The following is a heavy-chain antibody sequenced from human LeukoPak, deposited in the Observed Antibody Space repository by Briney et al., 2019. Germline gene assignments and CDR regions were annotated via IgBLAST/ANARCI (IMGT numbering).Heavy chain of an antibody. V-gene: IGHV3-66*01. Sequence: PGGSLRLSRAASGFTVNSNYMNWVRQAPGRGLEWVSVIHSGGSTYYADSVKGRFTISRDNSKNTLYLQMNRLRAEDTAVYYCARGADNYGDCWGQGTLVTVSS. CDR2: IHSGGST. D-gene: IGHD4-17*01. J-gene: IGHJ4*02. CDR3: ARGADNYGDC. CDR1: GFTVNSNY.